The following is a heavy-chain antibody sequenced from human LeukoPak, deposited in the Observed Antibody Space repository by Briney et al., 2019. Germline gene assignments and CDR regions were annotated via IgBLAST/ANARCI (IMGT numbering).Heavy chain of an antibody. D-gene: IGHD3-9*01. V-gene: IGHV3-48*01. CDR2: ISRSGTTI. J-gene: IGHJ4*02. CDR1: GFTFSNDN. CDR3: AVFSTGYNDFDY. Sequence: GGSLRLSCAASGFTFSNDNMNWVRQAPRKGLWRGSYISRSGTTIYYADTLKGRFTISRDNAKNSLYLQMNSLRVEDTAVYYCAVFSTGYNDFDYWGQGTLVTVSS.